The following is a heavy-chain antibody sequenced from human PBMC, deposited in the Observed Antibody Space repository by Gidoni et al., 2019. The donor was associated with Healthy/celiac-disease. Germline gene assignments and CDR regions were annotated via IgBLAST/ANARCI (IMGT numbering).Heavy chain of an antibody. CDR1: GGSISSSIYY. V-gene: IGHV4-39*01. CDR2: IYYSGST. J-gene: IGHJ6*04. Sequence: QLQLQESRSGLVTPSETLSLTCTVSGGSISSSIYYLGWIRQPPGKGLEWIGSIYYSGSTYYNPSLKSRVTISVDTSKTQFSLKLSSVTAADTAVYYCASIGIAVAGTLYYYYYGMDVWGKGTTVTVSS. D-gene: IGHD6-19*01. CDR3: ASIGIAVAGTLYYYYYGMDV.